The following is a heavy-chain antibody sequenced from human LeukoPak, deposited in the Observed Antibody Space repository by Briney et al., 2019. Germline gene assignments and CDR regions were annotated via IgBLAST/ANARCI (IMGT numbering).Heavy chain of an antibody. J-gene: IGHJ4*02. Sequence: GGSLRLSCAASGFTFGDYAMHWVRQAPGKGLEWVSGISWNSGSIGYADSVKGRFTISRDNAKNSLYLQMNSLRAEGTALYYCLSASRRPVRSFDYWGQGTLVTVSS. CDR3: LSASRRPVRSFDY. CDR2: ISWNSGSI. V-gene: IGHV3-9*01. CDR1: GFTFGDYA.